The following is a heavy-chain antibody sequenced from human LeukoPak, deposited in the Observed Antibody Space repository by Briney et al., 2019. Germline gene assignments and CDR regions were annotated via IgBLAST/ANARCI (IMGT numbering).Heavy chain of an antibody. V-gene: IGHV4-4*09. J-gene: IGHJ2*01. CDR3: ARRTQITSNWYFDL. Sequence: SETLSLTCTVSGGSISSYYWSWIRQPPGKGLEWIGYIYTSGSTNYNPSLESRVTISVDTSKDQFSLKLSSVTAADTAVYYCARRTQITSNWYFDLWGRGTLVTVSS. CDR2: IYTSGST. D-gene: IGHD3-10*01. CDR1: GGSISSYY.